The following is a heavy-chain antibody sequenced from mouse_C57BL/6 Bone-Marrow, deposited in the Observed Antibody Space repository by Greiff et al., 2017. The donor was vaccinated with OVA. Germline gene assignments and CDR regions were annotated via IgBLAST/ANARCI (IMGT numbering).Heavy chain of an antibody. CDR3: ARITTAYGYFDV. CDR1: GFTFSDYY. D-gene: IGHD1-2*01. J-gene: IGHJ1*03. V-gene: IGHV5-16*01. Sequence: EVKLVESEGGLVQPGSSMKLSCTASGFTFSDYYMAWVRQVPEKGLEWVANINYDGSSTYYLDSLKSRFIISRDNAKNILYLQMSSLKSEDTATYYCARITTAYGYFDVWGTGTTVTVSS. CDR2: INYDGSST.